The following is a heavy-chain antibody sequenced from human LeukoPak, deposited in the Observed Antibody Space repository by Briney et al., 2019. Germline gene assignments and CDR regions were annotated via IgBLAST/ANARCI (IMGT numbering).Heavy chain of an antibody. CDR1: GFTFSDYY. V-gene: IGHV3-11*01. CDR2: ISSSGSTI. Sequence: GGSLRLSCAASGFTFSDYYMSWIRQAPGKGLEWVSYISSSGSTIYYADSVKGRFTISRDNSKNTLYLQMNNLRAEDTAVYYCAKDRQWLTDGDFDYWGQGTLVTVSS. CDR3: AKDRQWLTDGDFDY. D-gene: IGHD6-19*01. J-gene: IGHJ4*02.